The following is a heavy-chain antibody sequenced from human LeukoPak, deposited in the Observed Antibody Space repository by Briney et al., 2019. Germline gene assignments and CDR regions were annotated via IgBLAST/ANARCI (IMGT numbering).Heavy chain of an antibody. D-gene: IGHD3-9*01. J-gene: IGHJ4*02. Sequence: SETLSLTRAVYGGSFSGYYWSWIRQPPGKGLEWIGEINHSGSTNYNPSLKCRANISVDTSKKEFSLKLSSVTAADTAVYYCAGSTYYDILTVYSLFDYWGQGTLVTVSS. V-gene: IGHV4-34*01. CDR3: AGSTYYDILTVYSLFDY. CDR1: GGSFSGYY. CDR2: INHSGST.